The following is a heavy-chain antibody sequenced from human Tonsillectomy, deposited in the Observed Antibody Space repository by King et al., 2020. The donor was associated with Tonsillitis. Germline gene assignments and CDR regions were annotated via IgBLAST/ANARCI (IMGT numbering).Heavy chain of an antibody. Sequence: QLVQSGAEVKKPGSSVKVSCKASGGTCSSYAISWVRQAPGQGLEWMGWIIPIFDTRNYAQKFRARVTISADESTSTVYMEMSSLKTEDAAVYYCARGGMDRNWFDPWGQGTLVTVS. J-gene: IGHJ5*02. CDR3: ARGGMDRNWFDP. V-gene: IGHV1-69*12. D-gene: IGHD2-2*03. CDR1: GGTCSSYA. CDR2: IIPIFDTR.